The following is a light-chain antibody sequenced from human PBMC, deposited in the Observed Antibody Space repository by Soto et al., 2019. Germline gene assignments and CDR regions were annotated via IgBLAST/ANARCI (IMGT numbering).Light chain of an antibody. Sequence: EIVLTQSPGTLSLSPGERATLSCRASQSVRNNYLAWYQQKPGQAPRLLIYGASNRATGIPDRFSGSGSGTDFTLTISRLEPEDFAVYYCQQYGSSVTFGQGTKVEIK. CDR3: QQYGSSVT. CDR1: QSVRNNY. CDR2: GAS. J-gene: IGKJ1*01. V-gene: IGKV3-20*01.